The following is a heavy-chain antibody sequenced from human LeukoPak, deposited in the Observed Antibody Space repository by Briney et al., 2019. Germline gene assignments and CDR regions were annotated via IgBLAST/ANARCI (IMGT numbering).Heavy chain of an antibody. V-gene: IGHV4-34*01. Sequence: SETLSLTCAVSGGSFSGYYWRWIRQPPGKGLEWIGEINHSGSTNYNPSLKSRVTISVDTSKNQFSLKLSSVTAADTAVYYCARGGARGYSYGYWAVNYYGMDVWGQGTTVTVSS. J-gene: IGHJ6*02. CDR3: ARGGARGYSYGYWAVNYYGMDV. D-gene: IGHD5-18*01. CDR2: INHSGST. CDR1: GGSFSGYY.